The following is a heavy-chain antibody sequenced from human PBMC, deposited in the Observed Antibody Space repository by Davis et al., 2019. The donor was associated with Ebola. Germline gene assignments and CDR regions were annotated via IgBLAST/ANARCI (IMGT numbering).Heavy chain of an antibody. V-gene: IGHV3-21*01. Sequence: PGGSLRLSCAASGFTFSSNSMNWVRQAPGKGLEWVSFISSSSNYIYYADSVNGRFTVSRDNAKNSLYLQMNSLRAEDTAVYYCVRDPALVVTGGGWFFGLWGRGTLVTVSS. CDR1: GFTFSSNS. CDR2: ISSSSNYI. D-gene: IGHD2-21*02. J-gene: IGHJ2*01. CDR3: VRDPALVVTGGGWFFGL.